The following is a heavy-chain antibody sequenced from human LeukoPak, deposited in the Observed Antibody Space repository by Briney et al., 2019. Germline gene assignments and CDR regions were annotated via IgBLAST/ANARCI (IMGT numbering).Heavy chain of an antibody. CDR2: ISAYNGNT. V-gene: IGHV1-18*01. J-gene: IGHJ4*02. CDR3: ARESGRFLEWFRAYYFDY. CDR1: GYTFTSYG. Sequence: ASVKVSCKASGYTFTSYGISWVRQAPGQGLEWMGWISAYNGNTNYAQKLQGRVTMTTDTSTSTAYMELRSLRSDDTAVYYCARESGRFLEWFRAYYFDYWGQGTLVTVSS. D-gene: IGHD3-3*01.